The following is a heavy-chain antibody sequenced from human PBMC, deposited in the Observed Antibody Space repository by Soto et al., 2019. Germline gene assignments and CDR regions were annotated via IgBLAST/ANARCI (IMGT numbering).Heavy chain of an antibody. CDR2: IYHSGST. J-gene: IGHJ5*02. Sequence: QVQLQESGPGLVKPSWTLSLTCAVSGGSISSSNWWSWVRQPPGKGLEWIGEIYHSGSTNYNPSLKSRVTISVDKAKNQFSLKLSSVTAADTAVYYCARSYMVRGVANWFDPWGQGTLVTVSS. CDR1: GGSISSSNW. CDR3: ARSYMVRGVANWFDP. V-gene: IGHV4-4*02. D-gene: IGHD3-10*01.